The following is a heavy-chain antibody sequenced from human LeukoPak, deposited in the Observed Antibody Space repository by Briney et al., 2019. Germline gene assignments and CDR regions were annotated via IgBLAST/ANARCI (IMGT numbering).Heavy chain of an antibody. D-gene: IGHD3-10*01. Sequence: GASVKVSCKASGYTFTNYGISWVRQAPGQGLEWMGWISGYNGDTKYAQKVQGRVTMTTDKFTSTAYMELRSLRSDDTAVYYCARCYGSGRWALDIWGQGTMATVSS. CDR2: ISGYNGDT. J-gene: IGHJ3*02. V-gene: IGHV1-18*01. CDR1: GYTFTNYG. CDR3: ARCYGSGRWALDI.